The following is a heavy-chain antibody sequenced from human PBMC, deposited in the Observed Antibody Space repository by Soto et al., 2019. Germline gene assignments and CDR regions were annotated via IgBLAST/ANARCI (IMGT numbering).Heavy chain of an antibody. CDR3: AKDQRIVVVVAALDY. V-gene: IGHV3-30*18. D-gene: IGHD2-15*01. J-gene: IGHJ4*02. CDR2: ISYDGSNK. Sequence: GGSLGLSCAASGFSFSSYGLHWVRQSPGKGLEWVAVISYDGSNKYYADSVKGRFTISRDNSKNTLYLQINSLRAEDTAVYYCAKDQRIVVVVAALDYWGQGTLVTVSS. CDR1: GFSFSSYG.